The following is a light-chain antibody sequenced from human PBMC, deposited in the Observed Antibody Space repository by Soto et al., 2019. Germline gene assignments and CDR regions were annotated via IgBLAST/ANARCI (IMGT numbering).Light chain of an antibody. CDR3: RQCYSTPIP. J-gene: IGKJ5*01. Sequence: DIQMTQSPSSLSASVGDRVTITCRASQSISSFLNWHQHKPGKAPKVLIYGASSLQSGVPSRFSGSGSATDFTLTISRLQPEDFATYYGRQCYSTPIPFGQGTRLDIK. V-gene: IGKV1-39*01. CDR1: QSISSF. CDR2: GAS.